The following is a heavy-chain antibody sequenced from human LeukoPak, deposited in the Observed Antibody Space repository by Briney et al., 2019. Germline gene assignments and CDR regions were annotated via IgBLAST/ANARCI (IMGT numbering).Heavy chain of an antibody. J-gene: IGHJ4*02. CDR1: GFTFSSYA. CDR2: ISYDGSNK. CDR3: ARDGKHGGSSKTVIY. V-gene: IGHV3-30*04. Sequence: GGSLRLSCAASGFTFSSYAMHWVRQAPGKGLEWVAVISYDGSNKYYADSVKGRFTISRDNSKNTLYLQMNSLRAEDTAVYYCARDGKHGGSSKTVIYWGQGTLVTVSS. D-gene: IGHD1-26*01.